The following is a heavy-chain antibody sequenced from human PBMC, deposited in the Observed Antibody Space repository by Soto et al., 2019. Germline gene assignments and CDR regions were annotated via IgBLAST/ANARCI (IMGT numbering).Heavy chain of an antibody. D-gene: IGHD2-2*01. CDR2: ISAYNGNT. CDR3: ARVGFCSSTSCPNWFDP. J-gene: IGHJ5*02. Sequence: ASVKVSCKASGYTFTSYGISWVRQAPGQGLEWMGWISAYNGNTNYAQKLQGRVTMTTDTSTSTAYMELRSLRSGDTAVYYCARVGFCSSTSCPNWFDPCGQGTLVTVSS. CDR1: GYTFTSYG. V-gene: IGHV1-18*01.